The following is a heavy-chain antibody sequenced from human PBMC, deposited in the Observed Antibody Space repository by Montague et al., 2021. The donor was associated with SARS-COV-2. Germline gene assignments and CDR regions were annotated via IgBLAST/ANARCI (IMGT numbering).Heavy chain of an antibody. V-gene: IGHV3-30*04. Sequence: SLRLSCAAPGFTFSSYAMHWVRQAPGKGLEWVAVISYDGSNKYYADSVKGRFTISGDNSKNTLYLQTNSLRAEDTAVYYCARGYSGSYYGAFDIWGQGTMVTVSS. J-gene: IGHJ3*02. CDR2: ISYDGSNK. CDR3: ARGYSGSYYGAFDI. D-gene: IGHD1-26*01. CDR1: GFTFSSYA.